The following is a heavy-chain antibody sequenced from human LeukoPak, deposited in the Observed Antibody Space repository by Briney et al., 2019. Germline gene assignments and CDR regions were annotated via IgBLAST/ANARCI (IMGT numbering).Heavy chain of an antibody. Sequence: GGSLRLSCAASGFTLSSYSMNWVRQAPGKGLEWISYISSGGSTIYYADSVKGRFTISRDNAKNSLYLQMNSLRAEDTAVYYCARANLEEYYDSSGPNFDYWGQGTLVTVSS. D-gene: IGHD3-22*01. CDR1: GFTLSSYS. J-gene: IGHJ4*02. V-gene: IGHV3-48*04. CDR2: ISSGGSTI. CDR3: ARANLEEYYDSSGPNFDY.